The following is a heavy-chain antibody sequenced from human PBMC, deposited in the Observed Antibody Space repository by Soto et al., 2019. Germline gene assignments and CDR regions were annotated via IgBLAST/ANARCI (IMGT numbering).Heavy chain of an antibody. CDR2: SSGSGSGGST. J-gene: IGHJ4*02. Sequence: QAGGSLRLSCAASVFTFTNYAMTWVRQAPGKGLEWVSISSGSGSGGSTNYADSVKGRFTISRDNSKNTLYLQMNSLRVEDTAVYYCAKDREDYRNYVFDYWGQGTLVTGSS. CDR1: VFTFTNYA. V-gene: IGHV3-23*01. D-gene: IGHD4-4*01. CDR3: AKDREDYRNYVFDY.